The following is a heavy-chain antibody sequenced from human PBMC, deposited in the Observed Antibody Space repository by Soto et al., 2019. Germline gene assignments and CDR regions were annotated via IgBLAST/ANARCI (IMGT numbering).Heavy chain of an antibody. V-gene: IGHV3-20*04. J-gene: IGHJ6*02. CDR1: GFTFDNYA. Sequence: PGGSLRLSCTVSGFTFDNYAMSWVRQAPGKGLEWISGINWNGASAGYADSVKGRFTISRDNAKNSLLLQLNSLRAEDTAVYYCARDRGRPDLRDTHYYDSSDLDYGMDVWGQGTTVTVSS. CDR3: ARDRGRPDLRDTHYYDSSDLDYGMDV. CDR2: INWNGASA. D-gene: IGHD3-22*01.